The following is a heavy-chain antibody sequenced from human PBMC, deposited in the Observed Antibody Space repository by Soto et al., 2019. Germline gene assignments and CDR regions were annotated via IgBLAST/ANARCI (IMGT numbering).Heavy chain of an antibody. CDR1: SGSICIGGYY. V-gene: IGHV4-31*03. Sequence: PSDSPSLTCTVSSGSICIGGYYVSWIRQHPGKGLEWIGYIYYSGSTYYNPSLKSRVTISVDTSKNQFSLKLSSVTAADTAVYYCARGSGCNPLDYWGQGTLVTVSS. J-gene: IGHJ4*02. CDR2: IYYSGST. D-gene: IGHD6-19*01. CDR3: ARGSGCNPLDY.